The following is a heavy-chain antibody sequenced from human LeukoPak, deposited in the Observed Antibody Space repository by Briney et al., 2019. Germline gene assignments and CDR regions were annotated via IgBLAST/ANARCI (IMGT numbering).Heavy chain of an antibody. CDR1: GFAFSTYG. CDR3: ARQVGFCSDSTCYFDY. D-gene: IGHD6-25*01. J-gene: IGHJ4*02. Sequence: GGSLRLSCAASGFAFSTYGMSWVRQAPGKGLQCVSAISGSGDSTDYADSVKGRFTLSRDNSKNILLLQMSSLRADDTAIYYCARQVGFCSDSTCYFDYWGQGALVTVSS. CDR2: ISGSGDST. V-gene: IGHV3-23*01.